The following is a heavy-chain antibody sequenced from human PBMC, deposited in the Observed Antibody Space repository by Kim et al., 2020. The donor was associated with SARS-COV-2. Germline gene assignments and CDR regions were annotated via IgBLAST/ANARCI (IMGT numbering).Heavy chain of an antibody. J-gene: IGHJ4*02. CDR1: GFTFSNFG. V-gene: IGHV3-23*01. Sequence: GGSLRLSCEASGFTFSNFGMSWVRQAPGKGLEWVSTFGDRTYYTDSVKGRFTISRDNSKNTLFLQMNSLRAEDTAVYYCAKVGGGSNWDYWGQGTLVTVS. CDR3: AKVGGGSNWDY. CDR2: FGDRT. D-gene: IGHD1-20*01.